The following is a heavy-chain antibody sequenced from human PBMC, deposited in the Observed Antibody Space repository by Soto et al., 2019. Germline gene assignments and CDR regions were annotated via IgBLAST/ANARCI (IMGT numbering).Heavy chain of an antibody. V-gene: IGHV1-3*01. J-gene: IGHJ3*02. CDR1: GYTFTSYA. D-gene: IGHD1-26*01. CDR3: ARGLLLGLLSDAFDI. Sequence: ASVKVSCKASGYTFTSYAMHWVRQAPGQRLEWMGWINAGNGNTKYSQKFQGRVTMTRNTSISTAYMELSSLRSEDTVVYYCARGLLLGLLSDAFDIWGQGTMVTVSS. CDR2: INAGNGNT.